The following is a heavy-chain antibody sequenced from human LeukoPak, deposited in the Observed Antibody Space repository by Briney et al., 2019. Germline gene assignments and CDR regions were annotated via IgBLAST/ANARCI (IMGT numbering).Heavy chain of an antibody. CDR1: GFTFSSYW. V-gene: IGHV3-74*01. D-gene: IGHD5-12*01. CDR2: INSDGSST. J-gene: IGHJ6*02. Sequence: PGGSLRLSCAASGFTFSSYWMHWVRQAPGKGLVWVSRINSDGSSTSYADSVKGRFTISRDNAKNTLYLQMDSLRAEDTAVYYCARRIRVATKKPQYGMDVWGQGTTVTVSS. CDR3: ARRIRVATKKPQYGMDV.